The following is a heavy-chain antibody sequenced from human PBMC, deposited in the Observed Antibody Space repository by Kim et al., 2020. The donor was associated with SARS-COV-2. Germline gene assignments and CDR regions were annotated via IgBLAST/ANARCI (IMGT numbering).Heavy chain of an antibody. V-gene: IGHV3-13*01. J-gene: IGHJ2*01. CDR3: ARAQLVYDARGHPWGLSYFDL. CDR1: GFTFSSHD. Sequence: GGSLRLSCAASGFTFSSHDMHWVRQTKGKGLEWVSAIGTTGDTFYPDFVKGRFTISRENAKNSLYLQMNSLKVGDTAIYYCARAQLVYDARGHPWGLSYFDLWGRGTLVTVSS. CDR2: IGTTGDT. D-gene: IGHD3-22*01.